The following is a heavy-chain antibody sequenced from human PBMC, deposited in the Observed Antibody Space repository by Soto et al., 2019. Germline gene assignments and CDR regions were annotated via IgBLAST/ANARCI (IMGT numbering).Heavy chain of an antibody. V-gene: IGHV3-74*01. CDR3: VREMPVPIRGGYYYYSVLDA. Sequence: PGGSLRLSCAASGFSFNDNWMHWVRQVPGKGLMWVSRLKSDGRDTIYADSVKGRFTASRDSAENTLYLQMNSLRVEDTAVYYCVREMPVPIRGGYYYYSVLDAWGQGTTVTVS. CDR2: LKSDGRDT. J-gene: IGHJ6*02. D-gene: IGHD2-2*01. CDR1: GFSFNDNW.